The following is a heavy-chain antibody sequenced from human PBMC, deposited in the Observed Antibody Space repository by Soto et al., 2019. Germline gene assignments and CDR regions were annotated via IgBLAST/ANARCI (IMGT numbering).Heavy chain of an antibody. D-gene: IGHD2-2*01. CDR1: GYSFTSYW. J-gene: IGHJ6*02. Sequence: GESLKICWKGSGYSFTSYWIGWVSQMPGKGLEWMGIIYPGDSDTRYSPSFEGQVTISADKSISTAYLQWSSLKASDTAMYYCARSLVVPASNYYYGMDVWGQGTTVTVSS. CDR3: ARSLVVPASNYYYGMDV. V-gene: IGHV5-51*01. CDR2: IYPGDSDT.